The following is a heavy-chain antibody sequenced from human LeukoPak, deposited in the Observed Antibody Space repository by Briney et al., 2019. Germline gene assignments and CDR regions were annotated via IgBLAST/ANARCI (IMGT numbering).Heavy chain of an antibody. V-gene: IGHV4-38-2*01. D-gene: IGHD3-3*01. J-gene: IGHJ3*02. Sequence: SETLSLTCAVSGYSISSGYYCGWIRHPPRKGREWSGSIYHSVSTYYNASLKSRATIPVDTSKNQFSLRLSSVTAADTAVYYCARQQRDFWSGYHPHTFDIWGEGTMVTVSS. CDR1: GYSISSGYY. CDR3: ARQQRDFWSGYHPHTFDI. CDR2: IYHSVST.